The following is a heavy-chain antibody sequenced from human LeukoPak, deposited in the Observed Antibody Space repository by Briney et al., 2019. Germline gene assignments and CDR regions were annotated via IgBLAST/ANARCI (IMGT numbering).Heavy chain of an antibody. CDR1: GYSFTTYW. D-gene: IGHD3-22*01. V-gene: IGHV5-10-1*01. CDR3: ARHYYNDNTLLDF. CDR2: IHPSDSDT. Sequence: GESLRISCKGSGYSFTTYWISWVRQMPGEGPEWMGRIHPSDSDTNYSPSFQGHVTFSTDKSISTAYLQWTSLKASDTAIYFCARHYYNDNTLLDFWGQGTLVTVSS. J-gene: IGHJ4*02.